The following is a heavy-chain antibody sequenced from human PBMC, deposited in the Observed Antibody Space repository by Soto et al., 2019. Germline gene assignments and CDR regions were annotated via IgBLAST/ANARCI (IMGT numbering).Heavy chain of an antibody. D-gene: IGHD2-2*01. V-gene: IGHV3-11*01. J-gene: IGHJ5*02. Sequence: GGSLRLSCAASGFTFSDYYMSWIRQAPGKGLEWVSYISSSGSTIYYADSVKGRFTISRDNAKNSLYLQMNSLRAEDTAVYYCARGPIVVVPAARNWFDPWGQGTLVTVSS. CDR1: GFTFSDYY. CDR2: ISSSGSTI. CDR3: ARGPIVVVPAARNWFDP.